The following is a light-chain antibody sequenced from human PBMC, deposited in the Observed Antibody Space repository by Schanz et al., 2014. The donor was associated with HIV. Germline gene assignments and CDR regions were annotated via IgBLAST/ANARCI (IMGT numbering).Light chain of an antibody. CDR2: END. CDR3: GTWNSTLGAFV. J-gene: IGLJ2*01. CDR1: TFNIGNNY. Sequence: QSVLTQPPSVSAAPGQKVIISCSGDTFNIGNNYVSWYQQLPSTAPKALIYENDRRTSGISDRFSASKSGTSATLAIAGLQTDDEGDYYGGTWNSTLGAFVFGGGT. V-gene: IGLV1-51*01.